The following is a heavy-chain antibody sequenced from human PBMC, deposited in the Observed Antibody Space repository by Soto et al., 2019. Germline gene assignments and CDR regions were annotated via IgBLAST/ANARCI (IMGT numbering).Heavy chain of an antibody. CDR2: IGSSGSTI. Sequence: GGSLRLSCAASGFTFSTFEMNWVRQAPGKGREWVSKIGSSGSTIWYADSEKGRFTISRDNAKNSLYLQMNSLRGDDTAVYYCARATYTSSYHFDSWGQGTLVTVSS. CDR1: GFTFSTFE. D-gene: IGHD6-6*01. CDR3: ARATYTSSYHFDS. V-gene: IGHV3-48*03. J-gene: IGHJ4*02.